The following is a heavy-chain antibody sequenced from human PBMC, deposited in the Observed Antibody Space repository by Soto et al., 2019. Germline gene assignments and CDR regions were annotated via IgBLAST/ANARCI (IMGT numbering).Heavy chain of an antibody. V-gene: IGHV4-39*01. CDR3: ARRGDYAMYYYYYGMDV. J-gene: IGHJ6*02. D-gene: IGHD4-17*01. CDR2: IYYSGST. CDR1: GGSISSYY. Sequence: PSETLSLTCTVSGGSISSYYWSWIRQPPGKGLEWIGSIYYSGSTYYNPSLKSRVTISVDTSKNQFSLKLSSVTAADTAVYYCARRGDYAMYYYYYGMDVWGQGTTVTVSS.